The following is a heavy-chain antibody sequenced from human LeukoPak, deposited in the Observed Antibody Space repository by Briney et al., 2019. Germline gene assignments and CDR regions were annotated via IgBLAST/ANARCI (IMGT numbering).Heavy chain of an antibody. V-gene: IGHV3-30*03. CDR1: GFTLSNYA. CDR2: ISPDGRDK. CDR3: ARDLDKAAKYYFDN. Sequence: GGSLRLSCAASGFTLSNYAMHWVRQAPGKGLEWVAVISPDGRDKHFADSVKGRFTISRDNSGNTLYLQMSSLRGEDTAVYYCARDLDKAAKYYFDNWGQGTL. J-gene: IGHJ4*02. D-gene: IGHD6-25*01.